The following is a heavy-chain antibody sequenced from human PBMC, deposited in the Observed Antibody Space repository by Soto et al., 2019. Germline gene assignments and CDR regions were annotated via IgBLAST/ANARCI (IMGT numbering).Heavy chain of an antibody. V-gene: IGHV1-69*01. D-gene: IGHD3-22*01. CDR3: ARDYYDSSGYYGEDYHYGMDV. CDR1: GGTFSSYA. J-gene: IGHJ6*02. Sequence: QVQLVQSGAEVKKPGSSVKVSCKASGGTFSSYAISWVRQAPGQGLEWMGGIIPIFGTANYAKKFQGRVTITADESTSTAYMELSSLRSEDTAVYYCARDYYDSSGYYGEDYHYGMDVWGQGTTVTVSS. CDR2: IIPIFGTA.